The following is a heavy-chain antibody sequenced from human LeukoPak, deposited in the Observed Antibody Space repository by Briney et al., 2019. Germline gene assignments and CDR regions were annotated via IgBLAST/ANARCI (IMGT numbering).Heavy chain of an antibody. V-gene: IGHV3-48*01. CDR2: ISSSSSTI. Sequence: GGSLRLSCAASGFTFSSYSMNWVRQAPGKGLEWVSYISSSSSTIYYADSVKGRFTISRDNSKNTLYLQMNSLRAEDTAVYYCAKDFRSWARQNDAFDIWGQGTMVTVSS. CDR3: AKDFRSWARQNDAFDI. J-gene: IGHJ3*02. D-gene: IGHD1-26*01. CDR1: GFTFSSYS.